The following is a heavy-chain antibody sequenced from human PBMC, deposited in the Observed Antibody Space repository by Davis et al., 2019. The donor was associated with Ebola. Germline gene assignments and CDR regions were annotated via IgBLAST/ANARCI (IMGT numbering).Heavy chain of an antibody. V-gene: IGHV3-69-1*01. CDR2: ISSSSTI. J-gene: IGHJ4*02. D-gene: IGHD2-15*01. CDR3: ARGGYCSGGNCYGYFDY. Sequence: GGSLRLSCAASGFTFSAYYMNWVRQAPGKGLEWVSSISSSSTIYYADSVKGRFTISRDNAKNSLYLQMNSLRAEDTAVYYCARGGYCSGGNCYGYFDYWGQGTLVTVSS. CDR1: GFTFSAYY.